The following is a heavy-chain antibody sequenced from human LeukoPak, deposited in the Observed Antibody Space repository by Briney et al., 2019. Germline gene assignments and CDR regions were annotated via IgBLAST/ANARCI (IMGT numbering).Heavy chain of an antibody. CDR3: ARNGGNSDFDC. D-gene: IGHD4-23*01. CDR2: IYHSGAT. V-gene: IGHV4-4*02. CDR1: GGSISSSSSNC. J-gene: IGHJ4*02. Sequence: SETLSLTSAVSGGSISSSSSNCWTWVRQPPGKGLEWIGEIYHSGATNYNPSLKSRVTMLLDKSKNQFSLNLNSVTAADTAVYYCARNGGNSDFDCWGQGTLVTVSS.